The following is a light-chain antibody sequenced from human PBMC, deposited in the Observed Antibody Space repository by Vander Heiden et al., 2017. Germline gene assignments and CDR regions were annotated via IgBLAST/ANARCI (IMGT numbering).Light chain of an antibody. J-gene: IGKJ1*01. CDR2: LGS. CDR1: QSLLNSNGNNY. V-gene: IGKV2-28*01. CDR3: MQALQTPWT. Sequence: DRVMTQSPLSLPVTPGEPASISCRSSQSLLNSNGNNYLNWYLQKPGQSPQLLIYLGSNRASGVPDRFSGSGSGTDFTLTISRVEPEDVGVYYCMQALQTPWTFGQGTKVEI.